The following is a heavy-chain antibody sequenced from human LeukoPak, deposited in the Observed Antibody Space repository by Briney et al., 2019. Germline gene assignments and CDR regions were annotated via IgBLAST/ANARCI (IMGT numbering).Heavy chain of an antibody. CDR3: AKGDLLTGYSAPVGDY. D-gene: IGHD3-9*01. V-gene: IGHV1-46*01. Sequence: ASVKVSCKASGYTFTGYYIHWVRQAPGQGLEWMGIINPSGGGTTYAQKFQGRVTVTMDTSTRTVYLELSRLRSEDTAVYYCAKGDLLTGYSAPVGDYWGQGTLVTVSS. CDR2: INPSGGGT. CDR1: GYTFTGYY. J-gene: IGHJ4*02.